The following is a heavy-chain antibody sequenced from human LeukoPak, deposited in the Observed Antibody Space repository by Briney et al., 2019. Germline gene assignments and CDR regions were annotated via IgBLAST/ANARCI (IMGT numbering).Heavy chain of an antibody. D-gene: IGHD3-10*01. J-gene: IGHJ4*02. V-gene: IGHV3-33*06. CDR2: TWYDGSNK. Sequence: PGGSLRLSCEASGFSFSSYGMHWVRQAPGKGREWVAVTWYDGSNKYYADSVKGRFTISRDNSKNTLYLQMNILRAEDTAVYYCAKEYYYGSGSYYTKPYFFDYWGQGTLVTVSS. CDR3: AKEYYYGSGSYYTKPYFFDY. CDR1: GFSFSSYG.